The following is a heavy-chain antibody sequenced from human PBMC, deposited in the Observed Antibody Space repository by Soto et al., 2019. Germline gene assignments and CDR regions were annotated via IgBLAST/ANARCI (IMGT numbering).Heavy chain of an antibody. CDR2: ISYDGSNK. J-gene: IGHJ4*02. Sequence: GGSLSLSCAASGFTFSIYGMHWVRQAPGKGLEWVAVISYDGSNKYYADSVKGRFTISRDNSKNTLYLQMNSLRAEDTAVYYRAKDRVGATEFDYWGQGTLVTVAS. CDR3: AKDRVGATEFDY. CDR1: GFTFSIYG. V-gene: IGHV3-30*18. D-gene: IGHD1-26*01.